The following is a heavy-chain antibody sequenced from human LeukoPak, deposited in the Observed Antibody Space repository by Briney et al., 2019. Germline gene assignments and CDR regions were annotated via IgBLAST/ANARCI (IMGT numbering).Heavy chain of an antibody. V-gene: IGHV3-21*01. CDR1: GFTFSSCS. J-gene: IGHJ4*02. Sequence: GGSLSLSCAASGFTFSSCSMDWVRQAPGKGLEWVSSISSSSSYIYYADSVKGRFTISRDNAKNSLYLQMNSLRAEDTAVYYCARVGGQRYYDFWSGSYYFDYWGQGTLVTVSS. CDR3: ARVGGQRYYDFWSGSYYFDY. CDR2: ISSSSSYI. D-gene: IGHD3-3*01.